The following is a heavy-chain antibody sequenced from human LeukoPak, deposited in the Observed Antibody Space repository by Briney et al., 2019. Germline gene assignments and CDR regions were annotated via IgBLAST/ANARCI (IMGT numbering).Heavy chain of an antibody. J-gene: IGHJ4*02. CDR1: GFTFSDYY. CDR2: ISSSGSTI. V-gene: IGHV3-11*04. CDR3: ARAFYYDSSGYYSSDFDY. D-gene: IGHD3-22*01. Sequence: PGGSLRLSCAASGFTFSDYYMSWIRQAPGKGLEWVSYISSSGSTIYYADSVKGRFTISRDNAKNSLYLQMNSLRAEDTAVYYCARAFYYDSSGYYSSDFDYWGQGTLVTVSS.